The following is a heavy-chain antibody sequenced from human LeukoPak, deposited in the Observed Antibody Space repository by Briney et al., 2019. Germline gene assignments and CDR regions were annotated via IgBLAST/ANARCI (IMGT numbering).Heavy chain of an antibody. J-gene: IGHJ4*02. CDR2: IIPIFGTA. V-gene: IGHV1-69*01. Sequence: GSSVKVSCKASGGTFSSYAISWVRQAPGQGLEWMGGIIPIFGTANYAQKFQGRVTITADESTSTAYMELSSLRSEDTAVYYCARSLEMATISFDYWGQGTLVTVSS. D-gene: IGHD5-24*01. CDR1: GGTFSSYA. CDR3: ARSLEMATISFDY.